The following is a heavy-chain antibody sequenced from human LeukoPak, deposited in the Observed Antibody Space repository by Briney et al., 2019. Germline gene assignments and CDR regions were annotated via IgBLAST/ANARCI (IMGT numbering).Heavy chain of an antibody. CDR3: AKDGSSSWIDH. D-gene: IGHD6-13*01. Sequence: GGSLRLSCAASGLTFSSYAMSWVRQAPGKGLEWVSAISGSGGSTFYADSVKGRFTISRDNSKNTLYLQMSSLRAEDTAVYYCAKDGSSSWIDHWGQGTLVTVSS. J-gene: IGHJ4*02. CDR2: ISGSGGST. V-gene: IGHV3-23*01. CDR1: GLTFSSYA.